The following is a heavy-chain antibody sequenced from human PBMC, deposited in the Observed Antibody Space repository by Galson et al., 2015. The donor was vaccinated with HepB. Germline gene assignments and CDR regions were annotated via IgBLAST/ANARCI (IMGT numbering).Heavy chain of an antibody. V-gene: IGHV1-18*04. CDR3: ARDRSHSLDY. CDR2: ISTNCGDT. D-gene: IGHD3-16*02. J-gene: IGHJ4*02. CDR1: GYKFTDNG. Sequence: SVKVSCKASGYKFTDNGISWVRQAPGQGLEWLGWISTNCGDTKYIQRLQGRVTVTRDTSTSTAYMELRRLRSDDTAVYYCARDRSHSLDYWGQGTLVTVSS.